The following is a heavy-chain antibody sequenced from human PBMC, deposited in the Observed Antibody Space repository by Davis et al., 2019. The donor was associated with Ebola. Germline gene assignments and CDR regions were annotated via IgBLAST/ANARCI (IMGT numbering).Heavy chain of an antibody. CDR1: GFTSSNYA. CDR2: ISHSGDSI. CDR3: ARDLVVVVAANQGWYYGMDV. D-gene: IGHD2-15*01. Sequence: GGSLRLSCAASGFTSSNYAMSWVRQAPGKGLECVSGISHSGDSIHYADSVKGRFTISRDNAKNSLYLQMNSLRAEDTAVYYCARDLVVVVAANQGWYYGMDVWGKGTTVTVSS. V-gene: IGHV3-23*01. J-gene: IGHJ6*04.